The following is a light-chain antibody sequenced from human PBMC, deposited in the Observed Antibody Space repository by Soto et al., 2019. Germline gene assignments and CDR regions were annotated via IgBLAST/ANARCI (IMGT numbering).Light chain of an antibody. CDR3: QQYETFSGT. Sequence: DIQMTQSPSTMSGSVGDRVTINCLASQTISSWLAWYQQKPGKAPKLLIYKASTLKSGVPSRFSGSGSGTEFTLTISSLQPDDFATYYCQQYETFSGTFGPGTKVDIK. CDR2: KAS. J-gene: IGKJ1*01. CDR1: QTISSW. V-gene: IGKV1-5*03.